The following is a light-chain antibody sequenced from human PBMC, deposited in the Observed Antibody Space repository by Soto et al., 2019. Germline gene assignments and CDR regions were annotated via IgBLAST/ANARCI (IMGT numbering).Light chain of an antibody. CDR2: SNN. J-gene: IGLJ2*01. CDR3: AAWDDSLNVVV. Sequence: QLVLTQPPSASGTPGQRVTISCSGSSSNFGSNIVNWYQQFPGTAPKLHIYSNNQRPSGVPDRFSGSKSGTSASLAISGLQSEDEADYYCAAWDDSLNVVVFGGGTKLTVL. V-gene: IGLV1-44*01. CDR1: SSNFGSNI.